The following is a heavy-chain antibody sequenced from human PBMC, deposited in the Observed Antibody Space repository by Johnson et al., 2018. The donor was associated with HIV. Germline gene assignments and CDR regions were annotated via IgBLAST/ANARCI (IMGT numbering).Heavy chain of an antibody. CDR3: ARERGWWLLLGAFDI. D-gene: IGHD2-21*02. J-gene: IGHJ3*02. V-gene: IGHV3-9*01. CDR1: GFTFDDYA. Sequence: VQLVESGGGLVQPGRSLRLSCAASGFTFDDYAMHWVRQAPGKGLEWVSGISRNSGNIAYADSVKGRFAISRDNVKNSLYLQLNSLSAADTAVYYCARERGWWLLLGAFDIWGQGTMVTVSS. CDR2: ISRNSGNI.